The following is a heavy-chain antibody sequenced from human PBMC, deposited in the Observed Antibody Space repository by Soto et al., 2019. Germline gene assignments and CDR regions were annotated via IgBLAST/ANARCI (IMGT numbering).Heavy chain of an antibody. V-gene: IGHV3-74*03. CDR2: VNNDGTDT. D-gene: IGHD6-13*01. J-gene: IGHJ6*02. Sequence: EVQLVESGGGLVQPGGSLRLSCEASGFTFSNYWRYWVRQAPGKGLVWVSRVNNDGTDTTHADSVKGRFTISRDNAENTLYLQMTSLRAEDTAVYYCARGGLQHALDVWGQGSTVTVSS. CDR1: GFTFSNYW. CDR3: ARGGLQHALDV.